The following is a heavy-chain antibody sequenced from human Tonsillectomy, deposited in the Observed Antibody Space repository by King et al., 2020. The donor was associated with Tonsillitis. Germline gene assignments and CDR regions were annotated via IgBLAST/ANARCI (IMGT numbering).Heavy chain of an antibody. J-gene: IGHJ5*02. CDR3: ARSKSVPTGWFDP. Sequence: VQLPQWGAGLLKPSETLSLTCAVFGGSFSIYYWSWTRKPPGQGLEYIGEIINGGSPNYNPSLKSRVTISVDTSKNQFSLKLNSVTAADTAVYYCARSKSVPTGWFDPWGPGTLVTVSS. CDR2: IINGGSP. D-gene: IGHD4-11*01. CDR1: GGSFSIYY. V-gene: IGHV4-34*12.